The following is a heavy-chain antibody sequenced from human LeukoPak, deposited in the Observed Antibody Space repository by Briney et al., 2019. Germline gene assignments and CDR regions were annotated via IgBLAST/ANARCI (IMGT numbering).Heavy chain of an antibody. CDR3: ARPLGYCSGGSCFPFDI. D-gene: IGHD2-15*01. CDR2: IRQDGNEK. J-gene: IGHJ3*02. CDR1: GFTFNTYW. V-gene: IGHV3-7*01. Sequence: GGSLRLSCAASGFTFNTYWMSWVRQAPGKGLELAANIRQDGNEKYYVDSVKGRFTISRDNAKNSLYLQMNSLRAEDTAVYFCARPLGYCSGGSCFPFDIWGQGTVVTVSS.